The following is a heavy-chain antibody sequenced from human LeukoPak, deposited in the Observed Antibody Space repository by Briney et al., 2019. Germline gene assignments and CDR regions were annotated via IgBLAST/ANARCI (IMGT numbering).Heavy chain of an antibody. CDR3: ASGNYYDSSGDAFDI. CDR1: GFTFSDYY. D-gene: IGHD3-22*01. CDR2: ISSSGSTI. V-gene: IGHV3-11*04. J-gene: IGHJ3*02. Sequence: GGSLRLSCAASGFTFSDYYMSWIRQAPGQGLEWVSYISSSGSTIYYADSVKGRFTISRDNAKNSLYLQMNSLRAEDRAVYYCASGNYYDSSGDAFDIWGQGTMVTVSS.